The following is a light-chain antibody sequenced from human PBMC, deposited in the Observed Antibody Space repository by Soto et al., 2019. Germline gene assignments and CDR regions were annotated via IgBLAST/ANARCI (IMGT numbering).Light chain of an antibody. CDR3: SSYTSSSTYV. CDR2: DVS. CDR1: SGDVGGYNY. J-gene: IGLJ1*01. Sequence: QSALTQPASVSGSPGQSITISCTGTSGDVGGYNYVSWYQQHPGKAPKLMIYDVSNRPSGVFNRFSGSKSGNTASLTISGLQAEDEADYYCSSYTSSSTYVFGTGTKVTVL. V-gene: IGLV2-14*01.